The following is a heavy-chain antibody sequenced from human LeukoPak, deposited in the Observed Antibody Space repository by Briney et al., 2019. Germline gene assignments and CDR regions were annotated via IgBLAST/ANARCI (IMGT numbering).Heavy chain of an antibody. CDR3: ARLPPVTMGRGVIAPYHFDS. D-gene: IGHD3-10*01. CDR2: IYRGGST. V-gene: IGHV3-53*04. CDR1: GFNVSSNY. J-gene: IGHJ4*02. Sequence: GGSLRLSCAASGFNVSSNYMTWVRQAPGKGLEWVSVIYRGGSTYYADSVKGRFTISRHNSRDTMYLQMNSLRTDDTAVYYCARLPPVTMGRGVIAPYHFDSWGQGTLVTVS.